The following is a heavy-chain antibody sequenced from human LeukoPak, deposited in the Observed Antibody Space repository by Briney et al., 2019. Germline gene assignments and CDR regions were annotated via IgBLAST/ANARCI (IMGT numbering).Heavy chain of an antibody. CDR3: ARDRIDSSGSYYIDY. D-gene: IGHD3-22*01. CDR1: GVSVSSGSYY. CDR2: IYYSGST. J-gene: IGHJ4*02. Sequence: SETLSLTCTVSGVSVSSGSYYWSWIRQPPGKGLEWIGYIYYSGSTNYNPSLKSRVTISVDTSKNQLSLKLSSVTAADTAVYYCARDRIDSSGSYYIDYWGQGTLVTVSS. V-gene: IGHV4-61*01.